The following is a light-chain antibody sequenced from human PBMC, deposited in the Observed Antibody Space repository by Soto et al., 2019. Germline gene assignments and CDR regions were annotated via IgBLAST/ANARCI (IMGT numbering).Light chain of an antibody. CDR3: QHYGTSAL. Sequence: EIVLTQSPGTLSLSPGERATLSCRASQSVSDSYLAWYQQKPGQAPRLLIYASSRATGIPDRFSGSGSGTDFTLTISRLEPEDFPVYYCQHYGTSALFGPGTKVDIK. J-gene: IGKJ3*01. V-gene: IGKV3-20*01. CDR2: AS. CDR1: QSVSDSY.